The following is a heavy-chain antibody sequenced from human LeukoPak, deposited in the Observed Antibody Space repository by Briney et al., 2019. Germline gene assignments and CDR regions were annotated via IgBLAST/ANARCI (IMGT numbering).Heavy chain of an antibody. CDR3: ARGFSIAAADY. V-gene: IGHV1-2*02. D-gene: IGHD6-13*01. J-gene: IGHJ4*02. Sequence: ASVPVSCKASGYTFTGYYVHWVRQAPGQGLEWMGWINPNDGGTNYAQKFEGRVTMTSDTSISAAYMELSSLRSDYTAVYYCARGFSIAAADYWGQGALVTVSS. CDR2: INPNDGGT. CDR1: GYTFTGYY.